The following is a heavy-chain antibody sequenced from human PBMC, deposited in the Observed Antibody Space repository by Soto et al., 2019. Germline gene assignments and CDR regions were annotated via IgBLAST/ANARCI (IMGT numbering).Heavy chain of an antibody. CDR1: GFTFSDYW. CDR2: MNPDGSEQ. CDR3: TRDLNHDCGP. J-gene: IGHJ5*02. D-gene: IGHD2-21*01. V-gene: IGHV3-7*04. Sequence: EVHLVESGGGLVQPGGSLSLSCAASGFTFSDYWMTWVRQTPGKGLEGVANMNPDGSEQYYLDSVKGRFTISRDNAKNSLYLQMNSLRGEDTAVYYCTRDLNHDCGPWGQGTQVIVSS.